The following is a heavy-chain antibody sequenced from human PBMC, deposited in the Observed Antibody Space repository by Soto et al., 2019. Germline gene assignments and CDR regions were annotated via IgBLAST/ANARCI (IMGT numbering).Heavy chain of an antibody. CDR3: TSSFNYGSGSFYYYYYMDV. D-gene: IGHD3-10*01. J-gene: IGHJ6*03. CDR1: GGTFSSYT. CDR2: IIPILGIA. V-gene: IGHV1-69*02. Sequence: SVKVSCKASGGTFSSYTISWVRQAPGQGLEWMGRIIPILGIANYAQKFQGRVTITADKSTSTAYMELSSLRSEDTAVYYCTSSFNYGSGSFYYYYYMDVWGKGTTVTVSS.